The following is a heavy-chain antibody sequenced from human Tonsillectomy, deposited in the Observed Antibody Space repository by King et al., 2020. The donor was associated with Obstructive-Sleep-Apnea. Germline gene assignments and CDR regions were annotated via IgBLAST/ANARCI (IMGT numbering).Heavy chain of an antibody. D-gene: IGHD3-10*01. CDR3: ARDRNLLLWFGELFLFDY. J-gene: IGHJ4*02. V-gene: IGHV4-4*07. Sequence: QLQESGPGLVKPSETLSLICTVSGGSVSSYYWSWIRQPAGKGLEWIGRIYTSGSTNYNPSLKSRVTMSVDTSKNQFSLKLSSVTAADTAVYYCARDRNLLLWFGELFLFDYWGQGTLVTVSS. CDR2: IYTSGST. CDR1: GGSVSSYY.